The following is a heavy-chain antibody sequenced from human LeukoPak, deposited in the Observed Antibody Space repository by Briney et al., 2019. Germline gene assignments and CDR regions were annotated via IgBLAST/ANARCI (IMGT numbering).Heavy chain of an antibody. V-gene: IGHV3-53*01. CDR1: GFTVSSSY. J-gene: IGHJ4*02. CDR3: ADGSGSYVH. CDR2: IYSGGRT. D-gene: IGHD3-10*01. Sequence: GGSLRLSCAASGFTVSSSYMSWVRQAPGRGLEWVSVIYSGGRTYYADSVKGRFTISRDTSKNTLYLQMDSLRAEDTAVYYCADGSGSYVHWGQGTLVTVSS.